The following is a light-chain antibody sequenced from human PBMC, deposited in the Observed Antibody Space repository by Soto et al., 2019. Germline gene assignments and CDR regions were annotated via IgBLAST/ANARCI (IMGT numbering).Light chain of an antibody. CDR2: AAS. J-gene: IGKJ1*01. CDR1: QGISTY. Sequence: DIQMTQSPSSLSASVGDRVTITCRASQGISTYLAWYQQKPGKVPKLLIYAASPLQSGVPSRVSGSGSGTDVTLTISSLQTEDVATYYCQKYNSAPWTFGQGTKVEIK. V-gene: IGKV1-27*01. CDR3: QKYNSAPWT.